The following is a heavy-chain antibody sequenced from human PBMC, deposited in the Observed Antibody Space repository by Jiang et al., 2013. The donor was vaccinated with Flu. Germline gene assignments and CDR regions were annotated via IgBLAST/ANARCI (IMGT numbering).Heavy chain of an antibody. CDR2: IYWNDDK. CDR1: GFSLSTSGVG. J-gene: IGHJ6*02. CDR3: AQRESDYGMDV. D-gene: IGHD3-10*01. V-gene: IGHV2-5*01. Sequence: KPTQTLTLTCTFSGFSLSTSGVGVGWIRQPPGKALEWLALIYWNDDKRYSPSLKSRLTITKDTSKNQVVLTMTNMDPVDTATYYCAQRESDYGMDVWGQGTTVTASS.